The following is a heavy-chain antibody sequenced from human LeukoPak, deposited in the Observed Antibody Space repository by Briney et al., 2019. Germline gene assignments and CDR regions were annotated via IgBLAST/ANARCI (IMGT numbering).Heavy chain of an antibody. V-gene: IGHV3-74*01. CDR3: AKSPRYCSGGSCYYFDY. J-gene: IGHJ4*02. D-gene: IGHD2-15*01. CDR2: INDDGSDT. CDR1: GFTFKLYW. Sequence: GGSLRLSCAASGFTFKLYWMHWVRQVPGKRPVWVSRINDDGSDTIYADSVRGRFTVSRDDAKNTVYLQMNSLRAEDTAVYYCAKSPRYCSGGSCYYFDYWGQGTLVTVSS.